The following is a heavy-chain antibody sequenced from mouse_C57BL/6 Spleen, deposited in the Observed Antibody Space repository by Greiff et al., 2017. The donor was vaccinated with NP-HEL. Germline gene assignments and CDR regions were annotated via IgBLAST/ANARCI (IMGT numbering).Heavy chain of an antibody. D-gene: IGHD1-1*01. CDR1: GYTFTEYT. V-gene: IGHV1-62-2*01. CDR3: ARHEEVSHYYGSSYPFDY. CDR2: FYPGSGSI. J-gene: IGHJ2*01. Sequence: QVQLQQSGAELVKPGASVKLSCKASGYTFTEYTIHWVKQRSGQGLEWIGWFYPGSGSIKYNEKFKDKATLTADKSSSTVYMELSRLTSEDSAVYFCARHEEVSHYYGSSYPFDYWGQGTTLTVSS.